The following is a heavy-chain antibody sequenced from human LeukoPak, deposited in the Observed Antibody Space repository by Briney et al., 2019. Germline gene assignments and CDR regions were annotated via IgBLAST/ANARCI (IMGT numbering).Heavy chain of an antibody. Sequence: PLQTLSLTPTFSHDPTSSRISYRRWIRPPPGNGLMWIGSIYYSGSTYYNPSLKSRVTISVDTSKNQFSLKLSSVTAADTAVYYCARLRIWWGGFDYWGQGTLVTVSS. V-gene: IGHV4-39*01. CDR3: ARLRIWWGGFDY. J-gene: IGHJ4*02. CDR1: HDPTSSRISY. D-gene: IGHD5-12*01. CDR2: IYYSGST.